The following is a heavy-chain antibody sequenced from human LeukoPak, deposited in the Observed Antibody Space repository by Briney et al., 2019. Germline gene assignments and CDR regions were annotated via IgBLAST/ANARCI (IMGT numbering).Heavy chain of an antibody. D-gene: IGHD2-2*01. CDR1: GGTFSSYA. J-gene: IGHJ4*02. V-gene: IGHV1-69*13. Sequence: SVKVSCKASGGTFSSYAISWVRQAPGQGLEWMGGIIPIFGTANYAQKFQGRVTITADESTSTAYMELSSLRSEDTAVYYCARDLGHCSSTSCYPRVFDYWGQGTLVTVSS. CDR2: IIPIFGTA. CDR3: ARDLGHCSSTSCYPRVFDY.